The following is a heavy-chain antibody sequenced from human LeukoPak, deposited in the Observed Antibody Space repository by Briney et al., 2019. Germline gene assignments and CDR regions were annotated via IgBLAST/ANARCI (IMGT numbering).Heavy chain of an antibody. CDR2: IYYSGST. CDR1: GGSGSSSDYY. CDR3: ARPAGDQDY. J-gene: IGHJ4*02. V-gene: IGHV4-39*01. Sequence: SETLSLTGTVSGGSGSSSDYYWDWMRQPPGKGLEWIGSIYYSGSTYYNPSLKSRVTISVDTSKNQFSLKLSSVTAADTAVYYCARPAGDQDYWGQGTLVTVSS.